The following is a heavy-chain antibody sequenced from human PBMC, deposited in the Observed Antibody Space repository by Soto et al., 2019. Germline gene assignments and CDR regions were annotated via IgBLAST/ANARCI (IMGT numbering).Heavy chain of an antibody. CDR1: GGSISSSNW. D-gene: IGHD3-22*01. CDR3: ARVDHYYDSSGYSDAFDI. Sequence: SETLSLTCAVSGGSISSSNWWSWVRQPPGKGLEWIGEIYHSGSTNYNPSLKSRVTISVDKSKNQFSLKLSSVTAADTAVYYCARVDHYYDSSGYSDAFDIWGQGTMVTV. V-gene: IGHV4-4*02. CDR2: IYHSGST. J-gene: IGHJ3*02.